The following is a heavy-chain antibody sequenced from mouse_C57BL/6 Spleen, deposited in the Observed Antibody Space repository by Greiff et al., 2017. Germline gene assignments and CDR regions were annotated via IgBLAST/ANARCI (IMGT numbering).Heavy chain of an antibody. J-gene: IGHJ4*01. V-gene: IGHV1-55*01. Sequence: QVQLQQPGAELVKPGASVKMSCKASGYTFTSYWITWVKQRPGQGLEWIGDIYPGSGSTNYNEKFKSKATLTVDTSSSTAYMQLSSLTSEDSAVYYCARSGGLPCYAMDYWGQGTSVTVSS. CDR3: ARSGGLPCYAMDY. CDR1: GYTFTSYW. CDR2: IYPGSGST. D-gene: IGHD2-4*01.